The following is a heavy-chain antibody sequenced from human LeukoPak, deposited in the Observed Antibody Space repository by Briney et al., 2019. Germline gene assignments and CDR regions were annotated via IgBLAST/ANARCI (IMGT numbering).Heavy chain of an antibody. J-gene: IGHJ6*03. CDR3: ARGGYSSSWKPPYYYYYYMDV. CDR2: MNPNSGNT. D-gene: IGHD6-13*01. CDR1: GYTFTSYD. Sequence: GASVKVSCKASGYTFTSYDINWVRQATGQGLEWMGWMNPNSGNTGYAQKFQGRVTITRNTSISTAYMELSSLRSEDTAVYYCARGGYSSSWKPPYYYYYYMDVWGKGTTVTVSS. V-gene: IGHV1-8*03.